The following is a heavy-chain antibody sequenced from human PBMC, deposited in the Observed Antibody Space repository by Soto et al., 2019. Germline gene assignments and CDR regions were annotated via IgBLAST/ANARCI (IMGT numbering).Heavy chain of an antibody. CDR1: GFTFSDYY. V-gene: IGHV3-11*05. CDR3: AREGPGSSSWYVDS. CDR2: ISSSSSYI. J-gene: IGHJ4*02. Sequence: QVQLVESGGGLVKPGGSLRLSCAASGFTFSDYYMSWIRQAPGKGLEWLSYISSSSSYINYADFVKGRFTISRDNAKNSLDLQRSRLRAEDTAVYYCAREGPGSSSWYVDSWGQGTLVTVSS. D-gene: IGHD6-13*01.